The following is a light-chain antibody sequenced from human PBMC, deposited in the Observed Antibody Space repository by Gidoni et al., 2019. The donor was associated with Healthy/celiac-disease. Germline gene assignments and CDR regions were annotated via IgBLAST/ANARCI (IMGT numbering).Light chain of an antibody. Sequence: DIQMTQSPSSLSASVGDRVTITCRASQSIRSYLNWYHQKPGKAPKLLSYAASSLQSGVPSRFSGSGSGTDFTLSISSLQPEEFATYYCQQSYSTPTFGPGTKVDIK. CDR2: AAS. V-gene: IGKV1-39*01. CDR3: QQSYSTPT. J-gene: IGKJ3*01. CDR1: QSIRSY.